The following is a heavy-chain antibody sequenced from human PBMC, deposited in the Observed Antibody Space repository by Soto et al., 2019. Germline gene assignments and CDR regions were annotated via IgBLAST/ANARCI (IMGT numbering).Heavy chain of an antibody. CDR1: GFTFSSYS. J-gene: IGHJ6*02. V-gene: IGHV3-48*02. D-gene: IGHD6-13*01. CDR3: ARASSPPTYYYYGMDV. CDR2: ISSSSSTI. Sequence: PGGSLRLSCAASGFTFSSYSMNWVRQAPGKGLEWVSYISSSSSTIYYADSVKGRFTISRDNAKNSLYLQMNSLRDEDTAVYYCARASSPPTYYYYGMDVWGQGTTVTVSS.